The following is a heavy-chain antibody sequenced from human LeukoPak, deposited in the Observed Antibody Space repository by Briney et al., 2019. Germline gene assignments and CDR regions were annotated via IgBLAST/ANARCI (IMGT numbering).Heavy chain of an antibody. D-gene: IGHD3-22*01. J-gene: IGHJ3*02. V-gene: IGHV4-59*12. CDR1: GGSISVYY. Sequence: SEILSLTCTVSGGSISVYYWSWIRQHPGKGLEWSGYILYSGSTNYNPSLKSRVTISVDTSKNQFSLKLSSVTAADTAVYYCARDRPNVDSSGYYSRHDAFDIWGQGTMVTVSS. CDR2: ILYSGST. CDR3: ARDRPNVDSSGYYSRHDAFDI.